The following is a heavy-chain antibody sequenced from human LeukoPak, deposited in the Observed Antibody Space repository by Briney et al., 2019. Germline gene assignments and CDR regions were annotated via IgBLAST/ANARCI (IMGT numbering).Heavy chain of an antibody. D-gene: IGHD1-1*01. J-gene: IGHJ4*02. V-gene: IGHV3-74*01. CDR1: GFSFSNFW. CDR3: AKGSNFAFDN. CDR2: INPDGTAA. Sequence: GGSLRLSCAASGFSFSNFWMHWVRQAPGMGLVWVSQINPDGTAALYADSVKGRFTISRDNAKSTLYPQMNTLRADDTAVYYCAKGSNFAFDNWGQGILVTVSS.